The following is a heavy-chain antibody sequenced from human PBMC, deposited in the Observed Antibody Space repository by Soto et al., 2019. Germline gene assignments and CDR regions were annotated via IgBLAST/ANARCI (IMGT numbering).Heavy chain of an antibody. CDR3: AREGYSSSWYSGGMDV. CDR2: IIPIFGTA. CDR1: GSTFRSYA. Sequence: SVKVFCKASGSTFRSYAISWVRQAPDQGLEWMGGIIPIFGTANYAQKFQGRVTITADKSTSTAYMELSSLRSEDTAVYYCAREGYSSSWYSGGMDVWGQGTTVTVSS. D-gene: IGHD6-13*01. V-gene: IGHV1-69*06. J-gene: IGHJ6*02.